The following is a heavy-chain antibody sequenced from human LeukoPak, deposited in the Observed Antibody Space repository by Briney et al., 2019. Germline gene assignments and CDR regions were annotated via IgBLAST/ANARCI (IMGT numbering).Heavy chain of an antibody. V-gene: IGHV3-23*01. J-gene: IGHJ1*01. D-gene: IGHD6-19*01. CDR1: GFTFSGHS. Sequence: GGSLRLSCAASGFTFSGHSMSWVRQAPGKGLEWVSAISSGGDVTFYADSVKGRFIVSRDQSNNMLSLQMSSLRAEDTALYYCAKHRAPVPGSHPKNPTAYFKDWGQGTLVTVSS. CDR2: ISSGGDVT. CDR3: AKHRAPVPGSHPKNPTAYFKD.